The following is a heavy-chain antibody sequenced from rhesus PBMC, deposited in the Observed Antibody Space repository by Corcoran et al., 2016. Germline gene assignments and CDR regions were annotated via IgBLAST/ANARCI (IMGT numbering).Heavy chain of an antibody. CDR2: ISNGGGST. D-gene: IGHD4-23*01. Sequence: EVQLVESGGGLAKPGGSLRLSCAASGFTFSDYYMDWVRQAPGKGLEWVSRISNGGGSTWYADSGKGRFTISRENAKNTLYLQMNSLRAEDTAVYYCARRGYSNYGNYFDYWGQGVLVTVSS. CDR1: GFTFSDYY. V-gene: IGHV3-178*01. CDR3: ARRGYSNYGNYFDY. J-gene: IGHJ4*01.